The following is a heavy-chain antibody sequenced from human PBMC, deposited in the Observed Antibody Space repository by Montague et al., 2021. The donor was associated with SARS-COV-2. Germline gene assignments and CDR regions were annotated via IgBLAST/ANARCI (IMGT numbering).Heavy chain of an antibody. Sequence: SLRLSCAASGFTFTISAMSWVRQAPGKGLEWVATIIGSGRNTFYGDSVKGRLTISGNNSKNMVFLQMNSLRAEDTAIYYCAKRGEFDFWGRGTLVTVSS. CDR2: IIGSGRNT. J-gene: IGHJ4*02. V-gene: IGHV3-23*01. CDR1: GFTFTISA. D-gene: IGHD3-16*01. CDR3: AKRGEFDF.